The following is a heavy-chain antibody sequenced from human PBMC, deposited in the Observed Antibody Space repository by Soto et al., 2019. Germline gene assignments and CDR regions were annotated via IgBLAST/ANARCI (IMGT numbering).Heavy chain of an antibody. V-gene: IGHV3-30*18. J-gene: IGHJ4*02. CDR1: GFTFSSYG. CDR2: ISYDGSNK. D-gene: IGHD2-2*01. CDR3: ANFGLVYCSSTSCFDY. Sequence: QVQLVESGGGVVQPGRSLRLSCAASGFTFSSYGMHWVRQAPGKGLEWVAVISYDGSNKYYADSVKGRFTISRDNSKNTLYLQMNSLRAEDTAVYYCANFGLVYCSSTSCFDYWGQGTLVTVSS.